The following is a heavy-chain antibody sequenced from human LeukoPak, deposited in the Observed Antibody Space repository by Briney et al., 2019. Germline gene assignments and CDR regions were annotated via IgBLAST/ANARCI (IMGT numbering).Heavy chain of an antibody. Sequence: GGSLRLSCAASEFSVGSNYMTWVRQAPGKGLEWVSLIYSGGSTYYADSVKGRFTISRDNSKNTLYLQMNSLRAEDTAVYYCARVGHIVVVTTYYFDYWGQGTLVTVSS. V-gene: IGHV3-53*05. CDR1: EFSVGSNY. CDR3: ARVGHIVVVTTYYFDY. J-gene: IGHJ4*02. CDR2: IYSGGST. D-gene: IGHD2-21*02.